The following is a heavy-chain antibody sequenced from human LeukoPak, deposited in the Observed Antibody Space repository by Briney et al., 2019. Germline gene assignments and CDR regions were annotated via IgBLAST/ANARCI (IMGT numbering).Heavy chain of an antibody. CDR3: ARDQWDYGHFDY. D-gene: IGHD1-26*01. V-gene: IGHV4-31*03. CDR2: IYYSGST. J-gene: IGHJ4*02. Sequence: KASQTLSLTCTVSGGSISSGGYYWSWIRQHPGKGLEWIGYIYYSGSTYYNPSLKSRVTISVDTSKNQFSLKLSSVTAADTAVYYCARDQWDYGHFDYWGQGTLVTVSS. CDR1: GGSISSGGYY.